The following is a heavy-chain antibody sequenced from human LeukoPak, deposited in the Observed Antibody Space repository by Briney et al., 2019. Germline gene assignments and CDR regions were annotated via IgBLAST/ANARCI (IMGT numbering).Heavy chain of an antibody. V-gene: IGHV4-4*02. CDR2: IYHSEST. CDR3: ARSGSGSYFRFRNWFDP. J-gene: IGHJ5*02. D-gene: IGHD1-26*01. CDR1: GGSISSSNW. Sequence: SGTLSLTCAVSGGSISSSNWWSGVRKPPGKGLEWIGEIYHSESTTYSPSLKSRVTISVDKSKNQFSLKLSSVTAADTAVYYCARSGSGSYFRFRNWFDPWGQGTLVTVSS.